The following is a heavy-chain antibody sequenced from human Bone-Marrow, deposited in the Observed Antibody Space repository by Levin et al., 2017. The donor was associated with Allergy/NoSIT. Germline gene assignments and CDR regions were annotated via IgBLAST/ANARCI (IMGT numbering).Heavy chain of an antibody. CDR2: ISDSGGRT. J-gene: IGHJ4*02. V-gene: IGHV3-23*01. D-gene: IGHD1-26*01. CDR3: AKENSGSYSSY. Sequence: GGSLRLSCAAXGVTLARIARTGVRPGQGKGLEWVSAISDSGGRTYYTDSVKGRFTISRDNSKNTLYLQMNSLRAEDTAVYYCAKENSGSYSSYWGQGTLVTVSS. CDR1: GVTLARIA.